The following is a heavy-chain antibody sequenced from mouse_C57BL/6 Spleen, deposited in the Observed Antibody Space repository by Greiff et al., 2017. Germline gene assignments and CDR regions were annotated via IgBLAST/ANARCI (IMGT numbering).Heavy chain of an antibody. CDR3: ARDGGYYPFAY. J-gene: IGHJ3*01. CDR1: GYSITSGYY. D-gene: IGHD2-1*01. V-gene: IGHV3-6*01. Sequence: EVQLQQSGPGLVKPSQSLSLTCSVTGYSITSGYYWNWIRQFPGNKLEWMGYISYDGSNNYNPSLKNRISITRYTSKNQFFLKLNSVTTEDTATYYCARDGGYYPFAYWGQGTLVTVSA. CDR2: ISYDGSN.